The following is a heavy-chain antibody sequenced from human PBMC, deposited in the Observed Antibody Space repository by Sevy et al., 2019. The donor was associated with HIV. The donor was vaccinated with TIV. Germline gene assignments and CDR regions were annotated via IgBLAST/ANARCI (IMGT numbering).Heavy chain of an antibody. J-gene: IGHJ4*02. CDR3: ARDTGVGAYDY. Sequence: GGSLRLSCAASGFTFSSYWMSWVRQAPGKGLEWVANIKQDGSEKYYVDSVKGRFTISRDNAKNSLYLQMNSLRAEDTAGYYCARDTGVGAYDYWGQGTLVTVSS. D-gene: IGHD1-26*01. CDR1: GFTFSSYW. V-gene: IGHV3-7*01. CDR2: IKQDGSEK.